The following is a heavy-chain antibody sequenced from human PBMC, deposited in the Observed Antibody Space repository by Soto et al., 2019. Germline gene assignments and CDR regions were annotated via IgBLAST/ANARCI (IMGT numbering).Heavy chain of an antibody. CDR3: ARDYGDQYYYYGMDV. V-gene: IGHV1-69*04. CDR1: GGTFSSYT. D-gene: IGHD4-17*01. Sequence: EASVKVSCKASGGTFSSYTISWVRQAPGQGLEWMGRIIPILGIANYAQKFQGRVTITADKSTSTAYMELSSLRSEDTAVYYCARDYGDQYYYYGMDVWGQGTTVTVSS. CDR2: IIPILGIA. J-gene: IGHJ6*02.